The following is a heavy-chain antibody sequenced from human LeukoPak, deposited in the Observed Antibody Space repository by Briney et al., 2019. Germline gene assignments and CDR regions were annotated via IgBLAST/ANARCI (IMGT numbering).Heavy chain of an antibody. CDR3: ARHLDFWSGYYTGSPGGYGMDV. CDR2: IIPIFGTA. CDR1: GGTFISYA. V-gene: IGHV1-69*13. Sequence: ASVKVSCKASGGTFISYAISWVRQAPGQGLEWMGGIIPIFGTANYAQKFQGRVAITADESTSTAYMELSSLRSEDTAVYYCARHLDFWSGYYTGSPGGYGMDVWGQGTTVTVSS. J-gene: IGHJ6*02. D-gene: IGHD3-3*01.